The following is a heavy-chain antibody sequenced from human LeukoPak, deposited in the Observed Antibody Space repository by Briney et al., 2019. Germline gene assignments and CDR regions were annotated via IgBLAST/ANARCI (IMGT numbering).Heavy chain of an antibody. CDR2: LNSDESSA. CDR3: ARDDARCSYDPRGWFDP. V-gene: IGHV3-74*01. Sequence: GGSLRHSCAASGFTFCCHWMHWLRPAPGKGLMGGSHLNSDESSASSADYVKGRFTISRDNDKNTLYLQMNSLRAEDTAVYYCARDDARCSYDPRGWFDPWGQGTLGTVSS. CDR1: GFTFCCHW. J-gene: IGHJ5*02. D-gene: IGHD5-18*01.